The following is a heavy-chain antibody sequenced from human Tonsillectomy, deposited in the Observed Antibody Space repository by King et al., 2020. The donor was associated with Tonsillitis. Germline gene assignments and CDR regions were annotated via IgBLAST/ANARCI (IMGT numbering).Heavy chain of an antibody. D-gene: IGHD2-2*01. CDR1: GGSFSDSY. CDR3: ARGIEDIVVLPAARKVFDI. CDR2: INHSGTT. Sequence: VQLPQWGAGLLKPSETLSLTCAVYGGSFSDSYWNWIRQPPGKGLEWIGEINHSGTTNYNPSLKSRVTISIDTSRNQFSLNLTSLTAADTAMYFCARGIEDIVVLPAARKVFDIWGQGTMVTVSS. V-gene: IGHV4-34*01. J-gene: IGHJ3*02.